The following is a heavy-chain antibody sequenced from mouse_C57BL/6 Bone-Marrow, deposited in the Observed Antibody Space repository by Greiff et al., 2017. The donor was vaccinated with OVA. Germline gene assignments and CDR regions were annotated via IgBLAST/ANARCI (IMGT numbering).Heavy chain of an antibody. CDR3: ARYGYGAMDY. J-gene: IGHJ4*01. CDR2: ISYDGSN. Sequence: EVHLVESGPGLVKPSQSLSLTCSVTGYSITSGYYWNWIRQFPGNKLEWMGYISYDGSNNYNPSLKNRISITRDTSKNQFFLKLNSVTTEDTATYYCARYGYGAMDYWGQGTSVTVSS. D-gene: IGHD2-2*01. CDR1: GYSITSGYY. V-gene: IGHV3-6*01.